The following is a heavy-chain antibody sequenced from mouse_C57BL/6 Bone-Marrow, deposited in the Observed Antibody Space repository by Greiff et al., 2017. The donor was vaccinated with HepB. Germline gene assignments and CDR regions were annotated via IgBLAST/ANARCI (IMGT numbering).Heavy chain of an antibody. CDR2: LDPGDGDT. Sequence: VQLQQSGPELVKPGASVKISCKASGYALSSSWMNWVKQRPGKGLEWIGRLDPGDGDTNYNGKFKGKATLTADKSSSTAYMQLSSLTSEDSAVYFCARYYYGSSYWYFDVWGTGTTVTVSS. V-gene: IGHV1-82*01. D-gene: IGHD1-1*01. CDR1: GYALSSSW. CDR3: ARYYYGSSYWYFDV. J-gene: IGHJ1*03.